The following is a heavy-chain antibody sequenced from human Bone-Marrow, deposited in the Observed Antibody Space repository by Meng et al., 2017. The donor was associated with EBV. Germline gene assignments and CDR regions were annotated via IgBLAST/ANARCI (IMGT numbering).Heavy chain of an antibody. V-gene: IGHV1-69*01. J-gene: IGHJ4*02. Sequence: QVQLVQSGAEVRKPGSSVKVSCTASGGTFSSDAISWVRQAPGQGLVWLGGLIPMSGAPYYAQNFQGRVTITADESTSTHYMELSNLRSEDTAMYYCASESGRGFTPDYWGQGTLVTVSS. CDR3: ASESGRGFTPDY. D-gene: IGHD3-10*01. CDR1: GGTFSSDA. CDR2: LIPMSGAP.